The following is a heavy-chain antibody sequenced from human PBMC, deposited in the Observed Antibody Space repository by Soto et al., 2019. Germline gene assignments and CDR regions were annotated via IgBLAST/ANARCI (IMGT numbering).Heavy chain of an antibody. CDR3: AKDRPPLGATRVAYFDY. Sequence: GGSLRLSCAASGFTFSSYGMHWVRQAPGKGLEWVAVISYDGSNKYYADSVKGRFTISRDNSKNTLYLQMSSLRAEDTAVYYCAKDRPPLGATRVAYFDYWGQGTLVTVSS. CDR1: GFTFSSYG. D-gene: IGHD1-26*01. J-gene: IGHJ4*02. CDR2: ISYDGSNK. V-gene: IGHV3-30*18.